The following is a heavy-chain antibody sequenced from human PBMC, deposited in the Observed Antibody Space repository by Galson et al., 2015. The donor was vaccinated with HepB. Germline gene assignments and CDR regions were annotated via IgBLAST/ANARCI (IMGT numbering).Heavy chain of an antibody. J-gene: IGHJ4*02. CDR2: INPNSGGT. D-gene: IGHD3-22*01. V-gene: IGHV1-2*04. Sequence: SVKVSCKASGYTFTGYYMHWVRQAPGQGLEWMGWINPNSGGTNYAQKFQGWVTMTRDTSISTAYMELSRLRSDDTAVYYCARTYYDSSGYYLGYWGQGTQVTVSS. CDR3: ARTYYDSSGYYLGY. CDR1: GYTFTGYY.